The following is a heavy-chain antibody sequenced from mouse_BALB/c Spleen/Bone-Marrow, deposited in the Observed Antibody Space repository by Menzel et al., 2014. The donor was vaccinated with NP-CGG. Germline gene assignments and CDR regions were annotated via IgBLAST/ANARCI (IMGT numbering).Heavy chain of an antibody. CDR1: GFTFSDYG. CDR2: ISNLAYSI. D-gene: IGHD1-1*01. J-gene: IGHJ2*01. Sequence: EVKLVESGGGLVQPGGSWKLSCAASGFTFSDYGMAWVRQAPGKGPEWVAFISNLAYSIYYTDTVTGRFTISRENAKNTLYLEMSSLRSEDTAMYYCARALAYGSSFDYWGQGTTLTVSS. V-gene: IGHV5-15*02. CDR3: ARALAYGSSFDY.